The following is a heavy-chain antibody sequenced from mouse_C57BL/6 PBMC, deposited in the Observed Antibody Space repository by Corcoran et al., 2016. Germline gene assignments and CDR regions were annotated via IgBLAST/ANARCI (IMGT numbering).Heavy chain of an antibody. J-gene: IGHJ2*01. D-gene: IGHD1-1*01. CDR2: INPNNGGT. V-gene: IGHV1-26*01. Sequence: EVQLQQSGPELVKPGASVKISCKASGYTFTDYYMNWVKQSHGKSLEWIGDINPNNGGTSYNQKFKGKATLTVDKSSSTAYMELRSLTSEDSAVYYCARILPRDYWGQGPTLTVSS. CDR1: GYTFTDYY. CDR3: ARILPRDY.